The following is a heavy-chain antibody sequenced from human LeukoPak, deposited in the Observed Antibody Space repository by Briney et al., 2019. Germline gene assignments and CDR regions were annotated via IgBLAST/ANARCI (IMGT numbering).Heavy chain of an antibody. CDR3: AKLIAAAGPPRPSDY. CDR2: ISYDGSDK. J-gene: IGHJ4*02. D-gene: IGHD6-13*01. V-gene: IGHV3-30-3*02. Sequence: AGGSLRLSCAASGFTFSSYAIHWVRQAPGKGLEWVAVISYDGSDKYYADSVKGRFTISRDNSKNTLYLQMNSLRAEDTAVYYCAKLIAAAGPPRPSDYWGQGTLVTVSS. CDR1: GFTFSSYA.